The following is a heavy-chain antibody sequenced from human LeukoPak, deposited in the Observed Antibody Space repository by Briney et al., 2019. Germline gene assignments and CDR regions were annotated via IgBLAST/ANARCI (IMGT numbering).Heavy chain of an antibody. J-gene: IGHJ5*02. Sequence: PGGSLRLSCAASGFTLGSFATTWARQAPGKGLEWVSVISGSGGNTFYADSVKGRFTISRDNSKNTLYLQMNSLRAEDTAVYYCAKDPRIRYCSSTSCPLNWFDPWGQGTLVTVSS. D-gene: IGHD2-2*01. CDR1: GFTLGSFA. V-gene: IGHV3-23*01. CDR3: AKDPRIRYCSSTSCPLNWFDP. CDR2: ISGSGGNT.